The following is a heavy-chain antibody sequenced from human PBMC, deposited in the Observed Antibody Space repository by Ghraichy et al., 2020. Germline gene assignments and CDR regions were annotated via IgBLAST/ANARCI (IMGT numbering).Heavy chain of an antibody. CDR2: INHSGST. V-gene: IGHV4-34*01. CDR1: GGSFSGYY. D-gene: IGHD3-22*01. J-gene: IGHJ5*02. CDR3: ARAGYDSSGYYRMYNWFDP. Sequence: SETLSLTCAVYGGSFSGYYWSWIRQPPGKGLEWIGEINHSGSTNYNPSLKSRVTISVDTSKNQFSLKLSSVTAADTAVYYCARAGYDSSGYYRMYNWFDPWGQGTLVTVSS.